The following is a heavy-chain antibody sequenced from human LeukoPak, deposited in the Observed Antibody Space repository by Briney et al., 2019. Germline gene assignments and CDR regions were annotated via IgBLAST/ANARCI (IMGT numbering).Heavy chain of an antibody. CDR3: ARFLNWFDP. Sequence: PSETLSLTCTVSGGSISSSSYYWGWIRQPPGKGLEWIGSIYYSGSTNYNPSLKSRVTISVDKSKNQFSLKLSSVTAADTAVYYCARFLNWFDPWGQGTLVTVSS. V-gene: IGHV4-39*07. CDR2: IYYSGST. J-gene: IGHJ5*02. CDR1: GGSISSSSYY.